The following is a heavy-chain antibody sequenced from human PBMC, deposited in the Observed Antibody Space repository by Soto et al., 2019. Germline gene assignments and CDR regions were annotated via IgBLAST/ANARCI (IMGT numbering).Heavy chain of an antibody. CDR3: ARQGFGVLHGLVDV. CDR2: IYHSGST. D-gene: IGHD3-10*01. V-gene: IGHV4-30-2*01. J-gene: IGHJ6*02. CDR1: GGSISSGGYS. Sequence: TLSLTCAVCGGSISSGGYSWSWIRQPPGKGLEWIGYIYHSGSTYYNPSLKSRVTISVDTSKNQFSLTLTSVTAADTAVYYCARQGFGVLHGLVDVWGQGTTVTVSS.